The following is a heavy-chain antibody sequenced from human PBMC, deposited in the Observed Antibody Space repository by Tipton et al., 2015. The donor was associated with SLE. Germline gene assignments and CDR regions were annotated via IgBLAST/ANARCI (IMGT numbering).Heavy chain of an antibody. CDR1: GGSISSHY. CDR3: ARGSLAAAVHYFDY. J-gene: IGHJ4*02. Sequence: TLSLTCTVSGGSISSHYWSWIRQPPGKGLEWIGYIYYSGSTNYNPSLKSRVTISVDTSKNQFSLKLSSVTAADTAVYYCARGSLAAAVHYFDYWGQGTLVTVSS. CDR2: IYYSGST. V-gene: IGHV4-59*11. D-gene: IGHD6-13*01.